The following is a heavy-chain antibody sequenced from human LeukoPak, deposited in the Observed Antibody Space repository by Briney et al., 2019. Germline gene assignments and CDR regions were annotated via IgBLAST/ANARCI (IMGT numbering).Heavy chain of an antibody. Sequence: SETLSLTCAVDGGSFSGYYWSWIRQPPGKGLEWIGEINHSGSTNYNPSLKSRVTISADTSKNQFSLKLSSVTASDTAVYYCASLLWFGESVTDYWGQGTLVTVSS. V-gene: IGHV4-34*01. CDR3: ASLLWFGESVTDY. J-gene: IGHJ4*02. D-gene: IGHD3-10*01. CDR1: GGSFSGYY. CDR2: INHSGST.